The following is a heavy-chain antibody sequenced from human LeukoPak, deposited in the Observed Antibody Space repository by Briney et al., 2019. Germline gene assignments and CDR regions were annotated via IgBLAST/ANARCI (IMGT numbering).Heavy chain of an antibody. CDR3: ARLVGSSWYHEVLRGRDY. D-gene: IGHD6-13*01. J-gene: IGHJ4*02. Sequence: PSETLSLTCTVSGGSISSGTYYWTWIRQPAGKGLEWIGRIYTSGSTNYNPSLKSRVTISVDTSKNQFSLKLRSVTAADTAVYYCARLVGSSWYHEVLRGRDYWGQGTLVTVSS. CDR2: IYTSGST. V-gene: IGHV4-61*02. CDR1: GGSISSGTYY.